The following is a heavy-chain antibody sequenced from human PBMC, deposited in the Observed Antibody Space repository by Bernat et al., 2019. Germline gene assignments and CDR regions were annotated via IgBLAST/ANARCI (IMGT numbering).Heavy chain of an antibody. CDR2: MNPNSGNT. CDR3: ARGVLLWFGVVDY. D-gene: IGHD3-10*01. CDR1: GYTFTSYD. J-gene: IGHJ4*02. Sequence: QVQLVQSGAEVKKPGASVKVSCKASGYTFTSYDINWVRQATGQGLEWMGWMNPNSGNTGYAQKFQGSVTMTRNTSISTAYMELSSLGAEDTAVYYCARGVLLWFGVVDYWGQGTLVTVSS. V-gene: IGHV1-8*01.